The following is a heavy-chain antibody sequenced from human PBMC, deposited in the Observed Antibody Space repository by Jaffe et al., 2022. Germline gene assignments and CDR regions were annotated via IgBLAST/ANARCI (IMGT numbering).Heavy chain of an antibody. Sequence: EVQLLESGGGLVQPGGSLRLSCAASGFTFSSYALSWVRQAPGKGLEWVSTISSSGGGTNYADSVKGRFTISRDNSKNMLYLQMNSLRAEDTALYYCAYRYCDYWGQGTLVTVSS. CDR1: GFTFSSYA. D-gene: IGHD3-16*02. CDR2: ISSSGGGT. CDR3: AYRYCDY. V-gene: IGHV3-23*01. J-gene: IGHJ4*02.